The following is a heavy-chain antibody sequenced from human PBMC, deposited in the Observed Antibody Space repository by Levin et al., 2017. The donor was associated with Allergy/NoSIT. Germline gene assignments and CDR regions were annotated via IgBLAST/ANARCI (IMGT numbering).Heavy chain of an antibody. J-gene: IGHJ4*02. CDR3: AARVFDY. V-gene: IGHV3-30*03. CDR1: GLNFNNYG. CDR2: ISGGGNDG. Sequence: CAVSGLNFNNYGMNWVRQAPGKGLEWVALISGGGNDGYYADSVRGRFTISRDNSKNTLYLQMNSLRPDDTAVYYCAARVFDYWGQGTLVAVSS.